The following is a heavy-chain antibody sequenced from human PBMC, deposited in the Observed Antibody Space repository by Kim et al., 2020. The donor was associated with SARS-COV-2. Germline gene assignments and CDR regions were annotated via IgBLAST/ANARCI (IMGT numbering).Heavy chain of an antibody. D-gene: IGHD2-2*01. J-gene: IGHJ6*02. CDR3: AKDRPNCSSTSCYLSEYYYYYYYGMDV. V-gene: IGHV3-23*01. CDR1: GFTFSSYA. CDR2: ISGSGGST. Sequence: GGSLRLSCAASGFTFSSYAMSWVRQAPGKGLEWVSAISGSGGSTYYADSVKGRFTISRDNSKNTLYLQMNSLRAEDTAVYYCAKDRPNCSSTSCYLSEYYYYYYYGMDVWGQGTTVTVSS.